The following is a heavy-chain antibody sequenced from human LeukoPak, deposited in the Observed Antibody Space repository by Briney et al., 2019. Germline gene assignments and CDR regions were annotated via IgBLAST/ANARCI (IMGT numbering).Heavy chain of an antibody. CDR2: IYYSGTL. V-gene: IGHV4-39*01. J-gene: IGHJ4*02. D-gene: IGHD3-22*01. CDR1: GGSISTSTYY. CDR3: ARLLYDRSGYYYFDF. Sequence: SQTLSLTCTVSGGSISTSTYYWGWIRQPPGKGLEWLGSIYYSGTLYHNPSLKSRVTMSVDTSRNQFSLKLTSVTAADTAVYYCARLLYDRSGYYYFDFWGQGTLVTVSS.